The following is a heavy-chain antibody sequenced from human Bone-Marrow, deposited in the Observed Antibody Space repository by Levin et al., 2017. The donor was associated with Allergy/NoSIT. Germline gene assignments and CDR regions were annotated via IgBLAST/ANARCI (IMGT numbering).Heavy chain of an antibody. J-gene: IGHJ4*02. Sequence: GGSLRLSCAASGFIFRNYGMHWVRQAPGQGLEWVAFIWYDASIEHYVDSVKGRFTISRENSKNSRYLKMDSLRAEDTAIYYCARAFTSGYFPLDYWGQGTLITVSS. CDR3: ARAFTSGYFPLDY. CDR1: GFIFRNYG. V-gene: IGHV3-33*01. D-gene: IGHD5-12*01. CDR2: IWYDASIE.